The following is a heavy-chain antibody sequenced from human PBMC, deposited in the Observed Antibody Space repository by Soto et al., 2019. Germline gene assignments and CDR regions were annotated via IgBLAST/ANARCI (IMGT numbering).Heavy chain of an antibody. CDR3: ARGHARGIAVAGQFDP. D-gene: IGHD6-19*01. J-gene: IGHJ5*02. Sequence: GGSLRLSCAASGFTFSDYYMSWIRQAPGKGLEWVANIKQDGTEKYYVDSVKGRFTISRDNAKNSLYLQMNSLRAEDTAVYYCARGHARGIAVAGQFDPWGQGTLVTVSS. V-gene: IGHV3-7*03. CDR2: IKQDGTEK. CDR1: GFTFSDYY.